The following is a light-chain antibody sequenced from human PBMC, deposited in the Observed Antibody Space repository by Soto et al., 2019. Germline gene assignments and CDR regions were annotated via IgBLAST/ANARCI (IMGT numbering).Light chain of an antibody. CDR3: QQYDSYPLT. CDR2: DVS. V-gene: IGKV1-5*01. Sequence: DIQTTQSPSTLSGSVGDRDTIHCRASQTISSCLAWYQQKPGKAPKFLIYDVSTLESGVPSRFSGSGSGTEFTLTISSLQPEDFATYYCQQYDSYPLTFGGGTKVDI. CDR1: QTISSC. J-gene: IGKJ4*01.